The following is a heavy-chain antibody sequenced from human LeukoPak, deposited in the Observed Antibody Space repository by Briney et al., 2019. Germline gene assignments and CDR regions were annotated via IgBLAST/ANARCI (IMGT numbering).Heavy chain of an antibody. CDR1: GFTFSSYS. CDR3: ARDKLYGGNYDVDY. D-gene: IGHD4-23*01. J-gene: IGHJ4*02. V-gene: IGHV3-21*01. Sequence: PGGSLRLSCAASGFTFSSYSMNWVRQAPGKGLEWVSSISSSSSYIYYADSVKGRFTISRDNAKNSLYLQMNSLRAEDTAVYYCARDKLYGGNYDVDYWGQGTQVTVSS. CDR2: ISSSSSYI.